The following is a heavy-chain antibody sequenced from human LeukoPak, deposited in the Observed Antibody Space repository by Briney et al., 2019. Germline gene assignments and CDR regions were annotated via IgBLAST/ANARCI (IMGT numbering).Heavy chain of an antibody. D-gene: IGHD2-15*01. J-gene: IGHJ4*01. Sequence: GGSLRLSCAASGFTVSSDYMSWVRQAPGKGLEWVSAVSGGGSTYFADSVRGRFTISRDNSKNTLYLQMNSLRAEDTALYYCARPYCSGGSCYSTYFDNWGQGTLVTVSS. CDR2: VSGGGST. CDR3: ARPYCSGGSCYSTYFDN. CDR1: GFTVSSDY. V-gene: IGHV3-66*01.